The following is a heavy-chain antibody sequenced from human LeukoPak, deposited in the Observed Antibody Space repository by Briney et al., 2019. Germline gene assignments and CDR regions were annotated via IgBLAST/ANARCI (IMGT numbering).Heavy chain of an antibody. J-gene: IGHJ3*02. CDR2: IYTSGST. CDR1: GGSISSYY. V-gene: IGHV4-4*07. Sequence: PSETLSLTCTVSGGSISSYYGSWIRQPAGKGLEWMGRIYTSGSTNYNPSLKSRVTMSVDTSKNQFSLKLSSVTAADTAVYCCASRLLWFGDNAFDIWGQGTMATVSS. D-gene: IGHD3-10*01. CDR3: ASRLLWFGDNAFDI.